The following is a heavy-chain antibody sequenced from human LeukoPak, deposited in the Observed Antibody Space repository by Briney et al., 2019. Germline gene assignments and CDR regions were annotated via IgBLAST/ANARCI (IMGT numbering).Heavy chain of an antibody. D-gene: IGHD3-22*01. J-gene: IGHJ4*02. Sequence: GGSLRLSCAASGFTLRNYEMIWVRQAPGKGLEWVSYFSLSGSTIYYADSVRGRFTISRDNTKNSLHLQMNSLRVEDTAVYYCARSGDRNGYYGSLDYWGQGALVTVSS. CDR3: ARSGDRNGYYGSLDY. CDR1: GFTLRNYE. CDR2: FSLSGSTI. V-gene: IGHV3-48*03.